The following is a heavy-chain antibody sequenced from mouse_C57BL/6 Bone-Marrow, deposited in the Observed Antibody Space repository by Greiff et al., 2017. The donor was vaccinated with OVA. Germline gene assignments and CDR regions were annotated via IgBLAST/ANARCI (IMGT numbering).Heavy chain of an antibody. CDR1: GYTFTSYG. CDR3: GVITTVVIDY. V-gene: IGHV1-81*01. J-gene: IGHJ2*01. Sequence: QVQLQQSGAELARPGASVKLSCKASGYTFTSYGISWVKQRTGQGLEWIGEIYPRSCNTYYNEKFKGKATLTADKSSSTAYMELRSLTSEDSAVYFCGVITTVVIDYWGQGTTLTVSS. CDR2: IYPRSCNT. D-gene: IGHD1-1*01.